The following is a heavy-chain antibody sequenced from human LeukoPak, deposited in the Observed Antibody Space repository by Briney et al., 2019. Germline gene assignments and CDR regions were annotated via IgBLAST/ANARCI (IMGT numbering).Heavy chain of an antibody. CDR1: GGSISSYY. V-gene: IGHV4-59*01. J-gene: IGHJ3*02. D-gene: IGHD3-3*01. CDR2: IYYSGST. Sequence: SETLSLTCTVSGGSISSYYWSWIRQPPGKGLEWIGYIYYSGSTNYNPSLKSRVTISVDTSKNQFSLKLSSVTAADTAVYYCAGGTYYDFWSGYFFDIWGQGTMVTVSS. CDR3: AGGTYYDFWSGYFFDI.